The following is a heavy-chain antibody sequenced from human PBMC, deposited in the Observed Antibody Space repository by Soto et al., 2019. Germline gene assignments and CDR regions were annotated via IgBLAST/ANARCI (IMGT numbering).Heavy chain of an antibody. Sequence: QVQLVQSGAEEKKPGASVKVSCKASGYTFTSYAMHWVRQAPGQRLEWMGWINAGNGNTKYSQKFQGRVTITRDTAASTAYMELSSLRSEDTAVYYCARDPSYYGMDVWGQGTTVTIAS. CDR3: ARDPSYYGMDV. CDR1: GYTFTSYA. J-gene: IGHJ6*02. CDR2: INAGNGNT. V-gene: IGHV1-3*05.